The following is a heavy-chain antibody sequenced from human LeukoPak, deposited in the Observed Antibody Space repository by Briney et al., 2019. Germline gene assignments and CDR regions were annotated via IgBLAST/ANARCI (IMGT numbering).Heavy chain of an antibody. CDR2: IYHTGTT. CDR3: ARLDSGDHGNIPH. CDR1: GGSLSPYY. V-gene: IGHV4-59*08. J-gene: IGHJ1*01. D-gene: IGHD1-26*01. Sequence: SETLSLTCTVSGGSLSPYYWTWLRQPPGKGLEWFGYIYHTGTTRYNPSLNSRVTISVETSKNQFSLRLNSVTAADTAIYYCARLDSGDHGNIPHWGQGTLVIVSS.